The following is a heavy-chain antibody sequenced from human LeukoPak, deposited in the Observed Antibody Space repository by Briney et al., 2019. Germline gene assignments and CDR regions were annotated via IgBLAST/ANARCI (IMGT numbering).Heavy chain of an antibody. J-gene: IGHJ4*02. V-gene: IGHV3-21*01. Sequence: PGGSLRLSCAASGFTFSSYGMHWVRQAPGKGLEWVSSISSYSGSIYYADSLKGRFTISRDNAKNSLYLQMNSLRAEDTAVYYCARSGAPFDYWGQGTLVTVSS. CDR1: GFTFSSYG. CDR2: ISSYSGSI. D-gene: IGHD3-10*01. CDR3: ARSGAPFDY.